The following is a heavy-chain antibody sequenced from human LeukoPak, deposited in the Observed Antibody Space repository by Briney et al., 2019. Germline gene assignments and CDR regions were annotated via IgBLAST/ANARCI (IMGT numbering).Heavy chain of an antibody. CDR1: GFTFSSYW. V-gene: IGHV3-7*01. D-gene: IGHD3-10*01. CDR2: IKQDGSEK. CDR3: ARRRRDYYGSGSPPGAFDI. J-gene: IGHJ3*02. Sequence: GGSLRLSCAASGFTFSSYWMSWVRQAPGKGLEWVANIKQDGSEKYYVDSVKGRFTISRDNAKNSLYLQMNSLRAEDTAVYYCARRRRDYYGSGSPPGAFDIWGQGTMVTVSS.